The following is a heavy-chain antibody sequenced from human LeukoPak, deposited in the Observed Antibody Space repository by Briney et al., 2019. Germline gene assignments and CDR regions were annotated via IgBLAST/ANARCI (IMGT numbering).Heavy chain of an antibody. Sequence: GGSLRLSCAASGFTFSSYGMHWVRQAPGKGLEWVSAISGSGGSTYYADSVKGRFTISRDNSKNTLYLQMNSLRAEDTAVYYCAKTNRAAVAGSGLDAFDIWGQGTMVTVSS. CDR3: AKTNRAAVAGSGLDAFDI. CDR2: ISGSGGST. CDR1: GFTFSSYG. J-gene: IGHJ3*02. D-gene: IGHD6-19*01. V-gene: IGHV3-23*01.